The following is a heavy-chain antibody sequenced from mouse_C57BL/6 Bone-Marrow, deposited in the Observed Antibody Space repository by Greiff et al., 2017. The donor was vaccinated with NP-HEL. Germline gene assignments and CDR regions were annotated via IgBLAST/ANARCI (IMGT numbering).Heavy chain of an antibody. D-gene: IGHD1-1*01. CDR3: ARGFYHYGSSPYYFDY. J-gene: IGHJ2*01. CDR2: IYPGDGDT. CDR1: GYAFSSSW. Sequence: VQLQQSGPELVKPGASVKISCKASGYAFSSSWMNWVKQRPGKGLEWIGRIYPGDGDTNYNGKFKGKATLTADKSSSTAYMQLSSLTSEDSAVYFCARGFYHYGSSPYYFDYWGQGTTLTVSS. V-gene: IGHV1-82*01.